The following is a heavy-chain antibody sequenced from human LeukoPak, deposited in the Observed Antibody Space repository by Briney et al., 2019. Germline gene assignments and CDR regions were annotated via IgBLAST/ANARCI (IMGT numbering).Heavy chain of an antibody. J-gene: IGHJ4*02. CDR2: INHSGST. D-gene: IGHD3-22*01. Sequence: SETLSLTCAVYGGSFSGYYWSWIRQPPGKGLEWIGEINHSGSTNYNPSLKSRVTISVDTSKNQFSLKLSSVTAADTAVYYCARGTDYDSSGYRYWGQGTLVTVSS. CDR3: ARGTDYDSSGYRY. V-gene: IGHV4-34*01. CDR1: GGSFSGYY.